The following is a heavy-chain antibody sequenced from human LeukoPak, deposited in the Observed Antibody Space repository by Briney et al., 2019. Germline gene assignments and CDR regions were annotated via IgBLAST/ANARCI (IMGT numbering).Heavy chain of an antibody. J-gene: IGHJ4*02. V-gene: IGHV4-34*01. CDR1: GGSFSGYY. CDR3: ARETYDYIWGSYRYTKFDY. Sequence: PSETPSLTCAVYGGSFSGYYWSWIRQPPGKGLEWIGEINHSGSTNYNPSLKSRVTISVDTSKNQFSLKLSSVTAADTAVYYCARETYDYIWGSYRYTKFDYWGQGTLVTVSS. D-gene: IGHD3-16*02. CDR2: INHSGST.